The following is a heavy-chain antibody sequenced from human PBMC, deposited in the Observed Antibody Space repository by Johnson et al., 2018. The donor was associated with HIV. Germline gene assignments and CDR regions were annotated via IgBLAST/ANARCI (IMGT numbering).Heavy chain of an antibody. CDR1: GFTFSSYA. Sequence: QVQLVESGGGLVQPGRSLRLSCAASGFTFSSYAMHWVRQAPGKGPEWVAVISYAGSNQYYADSVKCRFTISRDNSNNPQYLQMNSLRAEDPAVYYCARESLNAFDIWGQGTMVTVSS. J-gene: IGHJ3*02. V-gene: IGHV3-30*14. CDR2: ISYAGSNQ. CDR3: ARESLNAFDI.